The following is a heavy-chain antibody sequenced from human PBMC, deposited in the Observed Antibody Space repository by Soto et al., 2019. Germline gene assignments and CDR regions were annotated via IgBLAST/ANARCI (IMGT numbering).Heavy chain of an antibody. V-gene: IGHV1-46*01. CDR1: GYTFTSYY. Sequence: ASVKVSCKASGYTFTSYYMHWVRQAPGQGLEWMGVINPGGGSTSYAQKFQGRVTITADESTSTAYMELSSLRSEDTAVYYCARDQGPWGQGTTVTVSS. J-gene: IGHJ6*02. CDR2: INPGGGST. CDR3: ARDQGP.